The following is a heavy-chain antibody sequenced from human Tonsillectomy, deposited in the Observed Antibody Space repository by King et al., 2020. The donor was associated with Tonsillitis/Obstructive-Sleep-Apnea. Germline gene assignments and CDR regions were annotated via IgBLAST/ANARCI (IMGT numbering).Heavy chain of an antibody. Sequence: QLVQSGGGLVQPGGSLRLSCAASGFTFSSYEMNWVRQAPGKGLEWVSYISSSGNTIYYADSVKGRFTISRDNAKNSLYLQMNSLRAEDTAVYYCARDRRYFDWLPDYFDYWGQGTLVTVSS. CDR2: ISSSGNTI. J-gene: IGHJ4*02. V-gene: IGHV3-48*03. CDR3: ARDRRYFDWLPDYFDY. CDR1: GFTFSSYE. D-gene: IGHD3-9*01.